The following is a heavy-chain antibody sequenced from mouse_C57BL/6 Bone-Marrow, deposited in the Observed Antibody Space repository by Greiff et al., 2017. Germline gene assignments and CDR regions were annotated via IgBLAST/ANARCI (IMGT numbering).Heavy chain of an antibody. J-gene: IGHJ2*01. D-gene: IGHD2-14*01. Sequence: QVQLQQPGAELVKPGASVKLSCKASGFTFTSYWMHWVKQRPGQGLEWIGMIHPNSGSTNYNEKFKGKSTLTVDKSSSTAYIELSSLTSENSAVYYCSRWVLDYWGQGTTLTVSS. V-gene: IGHV1-64*01. CDR2: IHPNSGST. CDR3: SRWVLDY. CDR1: GFTFTSYW.